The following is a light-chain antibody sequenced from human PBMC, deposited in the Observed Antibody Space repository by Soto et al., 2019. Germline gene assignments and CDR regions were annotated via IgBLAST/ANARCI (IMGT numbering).Light chain of an antibody. CDR1: QSVSSNY. V-gene: IGKV3-20*01. CDR2: GAS. J-gene: IGKJ5*01. CDR3: QQYGSSPIT. Sequence: EIVMTQSPATLSLSPGERATLSCRASQSVSSNYLAWYQQKPGQAPRLLMYGASSRATGIPDRFSGSGSGTDFTLTISRLEPEDFAVYYCQQYGSSPITFGQGTRLEI.